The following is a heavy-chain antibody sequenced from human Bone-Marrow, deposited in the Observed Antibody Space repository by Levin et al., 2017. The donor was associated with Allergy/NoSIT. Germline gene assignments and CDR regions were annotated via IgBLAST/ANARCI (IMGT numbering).Heavy chain of an antibody. CDR1: GITFSTSE. CDR2: ISHSGSRI. Sequence: LSLTCAASGITFSTSEMNWVRQAPGKGLEWVSYISHSGSRIYYTDSVKGRFTISRDNAKNSLYLQMNSLRAEDTAIYYCARDATSGWYFDYWGQGSLVTVSS. J-gene: IGHJ4*02. V-gene: IGHV3-48*03. D-gene: IGHD6-19*01. CDR3: ARDATSGWYFDY.